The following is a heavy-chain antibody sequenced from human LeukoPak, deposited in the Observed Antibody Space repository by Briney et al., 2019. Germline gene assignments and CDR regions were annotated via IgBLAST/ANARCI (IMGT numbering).Heavy chain of an antibody. D-gene: IGHD2-2*01. Sequence: PGGSLRLSCAASGFTFSSFWMAWVRQAPGKGLEWVANIKPDGSNQYYVDSMKGRFAISRDNAKNSLYLQMDSLRAEDTAVYYCASGSTSLEYFDYWGQGTLVTVSS. V-gene: IGHV3-7*01. CDR3: ASGSTSLEYFDY. CDR2: IKPDGSNQ. J-gene: IGHJ4*02. CDR1: GFTFSSFW.